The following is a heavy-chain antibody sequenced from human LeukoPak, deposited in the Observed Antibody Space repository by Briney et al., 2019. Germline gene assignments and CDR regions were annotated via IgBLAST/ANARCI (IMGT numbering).Heavy chain of an antibody. D-gene: IGHD1-26*01. Sequence: GRSLRLSCAASGFTFSSYAMHWVRQAPGKGLEWVAVISYDGSNKYYADSVKGRFTISRDNSKNTLYLQMNSLRAEDTAVYYCASTGIVGATSWIWGQGTMVTVSS. CDR3: ASTGIVGATSWI. CDR2: ISYDGSNK. V-gene: IGHV3-30-3*01. CDR1: GFTFSSYA. J-gene: IGHJ3*02.